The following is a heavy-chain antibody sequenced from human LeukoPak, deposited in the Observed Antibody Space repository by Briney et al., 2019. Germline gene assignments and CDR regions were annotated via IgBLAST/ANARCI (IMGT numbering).Heavy chain of an antibody. CDR1: GYTLTSYD. CDR3: TRETSSRYFDY. Sequence: ASVKVSCKASGYTLTSYDINWVRQATGQGLEWMGWMNPNSGRTGYAQNFQGRITITRNTSISTAYMELSSLRSEDTAVYYCTRETSSRYFDYWGQGTLDTVSS. J-gene: IGHJ4*02. CDR2: MNPNSGRT. V-gene: IGHV1-8*01.